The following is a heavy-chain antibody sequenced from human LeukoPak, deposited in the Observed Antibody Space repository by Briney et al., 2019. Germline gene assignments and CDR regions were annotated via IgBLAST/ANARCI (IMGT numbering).Heavy chain of an antibody. CDR2: MNPNSGNT. D-gene: IGHD5-18*01. CDR3: ARALTPASGYSYGS. Sequence: ASVKVSCKASGYTFTNYDINWVRQATGQGLEWMGWMNPNSGNTGYLQKFQGRVTMTMNTSISTAYMELSSLRSEDTAVYYCARALTPASGYSYGSWGQGTLVTASS. J-gene: IGHJ4*02. CDR1: GYTFTNYD. V-gene: IGHV1-8*01.